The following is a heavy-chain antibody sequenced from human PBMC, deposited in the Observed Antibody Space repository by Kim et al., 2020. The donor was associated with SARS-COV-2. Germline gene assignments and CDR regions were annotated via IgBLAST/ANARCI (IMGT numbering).Heavy chain of an antibody. CDR3: VKSSGGSASAYDY. D-gene: IGHD3-10*01. Sequence: YAASRKSRFTHSRDNANNSLYLRMNSLTPEYTALYYCVKSSGGSASAYDYWGQGTLVTVSS. J-gene: IGHJ4*02. V-gene: IGHV3-9*01.